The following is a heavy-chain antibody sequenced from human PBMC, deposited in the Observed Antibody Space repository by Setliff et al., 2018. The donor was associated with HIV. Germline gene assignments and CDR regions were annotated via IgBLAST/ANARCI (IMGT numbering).Heavy chain of an antibody. J-gene: IGHJ1*01. D-gene: IGHD6-13*01. V-gene: IGHV1-24*01. CDR2: FDPEDGET. Sequence: ASVKVSCKVSGYTFTDYYMHWVRQAPGKGLEWMANFDPEDGETFYAQKFQGRLTMTEDTSTDTAYMELSSLRSDDTAMYYCATDPGYSSTWYSESFQHWGQGTVVTVSS. CDR1: GYTFTDYY. CDR3: ATDPGYSSTWYSESFQH.